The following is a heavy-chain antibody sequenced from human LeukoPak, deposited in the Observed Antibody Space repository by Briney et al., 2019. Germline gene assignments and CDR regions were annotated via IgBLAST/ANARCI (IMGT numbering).Heavy chain of an antibody. CDR2: ISSTGSYI. Sequence: PGGSLRLSCAASGFTFSSYTMNWVRQAPGKGLEWVSSISSTGSYIYYADSVKGRFAVSRDTSKNTLYLQMNSLRAGDTAVYYCARGGYSYGPFDYWGQGTLVTVSS. V-gene: IGHV3-21*01. CDR1: GFTFSSYT. D-gene: IGHD5-18*01. CDR3: ARGGYSYGPFDY. J-gene: IGHJ4*02.